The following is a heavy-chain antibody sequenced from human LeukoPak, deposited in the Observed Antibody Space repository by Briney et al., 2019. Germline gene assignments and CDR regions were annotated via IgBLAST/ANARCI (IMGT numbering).Heavy chain of an antibody. Sequence: KSGGSLRLSCAASGFTFSDYYMSWIRQAPGKGLEWVSYISSSGSTIYYADSVKGRFTISRDNAKNSLYLQMNSLRAEDTAVYYCARIPAAIHYYYYYYMDVWGKGTTVTVSS. V-gene: IGHV3-11*04. CDR3: ARIPAAIHYYYYYYMDV. CDR1: GFTFSDYY. J-gene: IGHJ6*03. CDR2: ISSSGSTI. D-gene: IGHD2-2*01.